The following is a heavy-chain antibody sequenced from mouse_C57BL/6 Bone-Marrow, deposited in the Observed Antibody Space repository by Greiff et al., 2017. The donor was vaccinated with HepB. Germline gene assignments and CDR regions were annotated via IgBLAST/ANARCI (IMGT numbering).Heavy chain of an antibody. CDR1: GYTFTSYG. Sequence: QVQLKQSGAELARPGASVKLSCKASGYTFTSYGISWVKQRTGQGLEWIGEIYPRSGNTYYNEKFKGKATLTADKSSSTAYMELRSLTSEDSAVYFCARCALCLYAMDYWGQGTSVTVSA. V-gene: IGHV1-81*01. CDR2: IYPRSGNT. CDR3: ARCALCLYAMDY. J-gene: IGHJ4*01. D-gene: IGHD1-1*02.